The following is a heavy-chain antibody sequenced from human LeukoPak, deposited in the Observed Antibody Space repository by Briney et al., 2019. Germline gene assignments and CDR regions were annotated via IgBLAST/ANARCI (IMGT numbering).Heavy chain of an antibody. CDR2: INQDGSEK. V-gene: IGHV3-7*03. CDR1: GFTFSSYW. Sequence: GGSLRLSCAASGFTFSSYWMSWVRQAPGKGLEWVANINQDGSEKYYVDSVNGRFTISRDNAKNSLYLQMNSLRAEGTAVYYCATELPGGKGYFDYWGQGTLVTVSS. D-gene: IGHD1-7*01. J-gene: IGHJ4*02. CDR3: ATELPGGKGYFDY.